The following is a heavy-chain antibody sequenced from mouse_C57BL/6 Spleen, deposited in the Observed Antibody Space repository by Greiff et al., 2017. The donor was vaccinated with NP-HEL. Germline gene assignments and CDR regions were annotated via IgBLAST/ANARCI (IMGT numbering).Heavy chain of an antibody. V-gene: IGHV1-54*01. CDR2: INPGSGGP. CDR3: ARLDGYWYVDV. D-gene: IGHD2-3*01. J-gene: IGHJ1*03. Sequence: QVQLQQSGAELVRPGTSVKVSCKASGYAFTNYLIEWVKQRPGQGLEWIGVINPGSGGPNYNEKFKGKATLTADKSSSTAYMQLSSLTSEDSAVYFCARLDGYWYVDVWGTGTTVTVSS. CDR1: GYAFTNYL.